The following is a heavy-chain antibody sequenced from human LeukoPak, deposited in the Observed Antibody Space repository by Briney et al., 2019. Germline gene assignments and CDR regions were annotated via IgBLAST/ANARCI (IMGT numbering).Heavy chain of an antibody. V-gene: IGHV4-59*11. CDR1: GGSISSHY. J-gene: IGHJ4*02. Sequence: SETLSLTCTVSGGSISSHYWSWIRQPPGKGLEWIGYVYYSGSTNYNPSLKSRVTISVDTSKNQFSLKLGSVTAADTAVYYCARADYYDSSGYYPLVYWGQGTLVTVSS. D-gene: IGHD3-22*01. CDR2: VYYSGST. CDR3: ARADYYDSSGYYPLVY.